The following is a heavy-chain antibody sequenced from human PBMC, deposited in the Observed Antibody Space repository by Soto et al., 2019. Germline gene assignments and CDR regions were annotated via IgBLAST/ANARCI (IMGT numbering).Heavy chain of an antibody. J-gene: IGHJ6*02. V-gene: IGHV5-51*01. CDR2: IYPGDSDT. Sequence: GESLKISCKGSGYSFTSYWIGWVRQMPGKGLEWMGIIYPGDSDTRYSPSFQGQVTISADKSISTAYLQWSSLKASDTAMYYCARLGTMVRGVMSYYYYGMDVWGQGTTVTVSS. CDR3: ARLGTMVRGVMSYYYYGMDV. D-gene: IGHD3-10*01. CDR1: GYSFTSYW.